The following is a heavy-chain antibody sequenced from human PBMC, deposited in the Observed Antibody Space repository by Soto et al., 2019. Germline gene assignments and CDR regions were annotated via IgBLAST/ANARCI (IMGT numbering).Heavy chain of an antibody. CDR3: VRDRTEYGSYGSSYYDVFDI. D-gene: IGHD6-6*01. CDR1: GFTFNAYW. V-gene: IGHV3-7*05. CDR2: INRDVTEK. J-gene: IGHJ3*02. Sequence: EVQLVESGGGLVQPGGSLRLSCEASGFTFNAYWMTWVRQAPGKGLEWVANINRDVTEKNYVDSVKGRFTVSRDNAKNSLHLQMYSLRAEDTAVYYCVRDRTEYGSYGSSYYDVFDIWGQGTKVTVSS.